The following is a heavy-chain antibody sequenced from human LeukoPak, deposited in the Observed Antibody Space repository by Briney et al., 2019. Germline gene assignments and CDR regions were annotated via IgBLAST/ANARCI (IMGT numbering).Heavy chain of an antibody. J-gene: IGHJ5*02. CDR1: GYTFTGYY. CDR3: ARVSVLVAGRISGFDP. CDR2: INPNSGGT. D-gene: IGHD6-19*01. Sequence: ASVKVSCTASGYTFTGYYMHWVRQAPGQGLEWMGWINPNSGGTNYAQKFQGRVTMTRDTSISTAYMELSRLRSDDTAVYYCARVSVLVAGRISGFDPWGQGTLVTVSS. V-gene: IGHV1-2*02.